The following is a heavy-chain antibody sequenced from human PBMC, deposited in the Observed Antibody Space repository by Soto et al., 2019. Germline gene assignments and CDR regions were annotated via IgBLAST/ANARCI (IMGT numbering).Heavy chain of an antibody. CDR1: GFTFSSYG. V-gene: IGHV3-30*18. CDR2: ISYDGSNK. D-gene: IGHD3-22*01. Sequence: GGSLRLSCAASGFTFSSYGMHWVRQAPGKGLEWVAVISYDGSNKYYADSVKGRFTISRDNSKNTLYLQMNSLRAEDTAVYYCAKVFHLLYYYDSSGYFFDYWGQGTLVTVSS. CDR3: AKVFHLLYYYDSSGYFFDY. J-gene: IGHJ4*02.